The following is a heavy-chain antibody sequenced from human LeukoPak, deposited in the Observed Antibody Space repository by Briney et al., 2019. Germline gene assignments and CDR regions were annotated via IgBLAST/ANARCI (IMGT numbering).Heavy chain of an antibody. CDR1: GYTFTSYG. V-gene: IGHV1-18*01. J-gene: IGHJ3*02. CDR2: ISAYNGNT. Sequence: ASVKVSCKASGYTFTSYGISWVRQAPGQGLEWMGWISAYNGNTNYAQKLQGRVTMTTDTSTSTAYMELRSLRSDDTAVYYCARDSNYYGSGNAFDIWGQGTMVTVSS. CDR3: ARDSNYYGSGNAFDI. D-gene: IGHD3-10*01.